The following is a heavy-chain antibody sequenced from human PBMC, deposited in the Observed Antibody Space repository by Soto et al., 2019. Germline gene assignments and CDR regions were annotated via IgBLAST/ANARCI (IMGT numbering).Heavy chain of an antibody. Sequence: SVKVSCKASGFNFISSAVQWVRQARGQRPEWIGWIVVGSGGTIYAQKFQGRLTMTRDTSITTAYMELSRLSSDDTAFYYCATSSDWSPLLDYWGQGTLVTVSS. CDR2: IVVGSGGT. D-gene: IGHD6-19*01. CDR1: GFNFISSA. J-gene: IGHJ4*02. V-gene: IGHV1-58*01. CDR3: ATSSDWSPLLDY.